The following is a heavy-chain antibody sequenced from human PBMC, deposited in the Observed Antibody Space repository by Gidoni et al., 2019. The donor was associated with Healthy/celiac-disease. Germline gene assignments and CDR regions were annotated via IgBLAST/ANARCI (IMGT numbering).Heavy chain of an antibody. J-gene: IGHJ4*02. Sequence: EVQLVESGGGLVKPGGSLRLSCAASGFTFSSYSMNWVRQAPGKGLEWVSSISSSSSYIYYADSVKGRFTISRDNAKNSLYLQMNSLRAEDTAVYYCARETSGYGDNSFDYWGQGTLVTVSS. CDR3: ARETSGYGDNSFDY. V-gene: IGHV3-21*01. D-gene: IGHD4-17*01. CDR2: ISSSSSYI. CDR1: GFTFSSYS.